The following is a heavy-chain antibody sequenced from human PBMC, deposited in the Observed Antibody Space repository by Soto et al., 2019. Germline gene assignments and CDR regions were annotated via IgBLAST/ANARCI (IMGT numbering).Heavy chain of an antibody. CDR3: ASYCSSTRCYFDGAFDI. V-gene: IGHV4-31*03. CDR2: INCSGNT. J-gene: IGHJ3*02. CDR1: GGSIASGGYY. D-gene: IGHD2-2*01. Sequence: PSETLSLTCTVSGGSIASGGYYWSWFRQHPGKGLEWIGYINCSGNTYYNPSLKSRVSISVDTSKSQFSLKLSSVTAADTAVYYCASYCSSTRCYFDGAFDIWGQGTMVTVSS.